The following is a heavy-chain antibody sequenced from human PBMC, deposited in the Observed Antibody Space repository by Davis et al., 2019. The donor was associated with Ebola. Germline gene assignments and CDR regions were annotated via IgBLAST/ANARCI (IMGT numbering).Heavy chain of an antibody. CDR1: GGSISSYY. D-gene: IGHD3-16*01. CDR3: ARVGLVGAFDI. CDR2: IYNSGNT. J-gene: IGHJ3*02. Sequence: GSLRLSCTVSGGSISSYYWTWIRQPPGRGLEWIGYIYNSGNTNYNPSLKSRVTMSVDTSKNQFSLKLSSVTAADTAVYYCARVGLVGAFDIWGQGTMVTVSS. V-gene: IGHV4-59*12.